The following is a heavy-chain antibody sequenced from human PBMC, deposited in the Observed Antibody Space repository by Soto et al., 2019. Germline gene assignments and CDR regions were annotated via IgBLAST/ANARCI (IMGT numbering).Heavy chain of an antibody. Sequence: EVQLVESGGGLVKPGGSLRLSCAASEFTFSSYTMNWVRQAPGKGLEWVSSISSSSSYIYYADSVKSRFTISRDNAKNSLYLQMNSLRAEDTAVYYCARDLYYYDSSAYYGYWGQGTLVTVSS. V-gene: IGHV3-21*01. CDR3: ARDLYYYDSSAYYGY. D-gene: IGHD3-22*01. CDR2: ISSSSSYI. CDR1: EFTFSSYT. J-gene: IGHJ4*02.